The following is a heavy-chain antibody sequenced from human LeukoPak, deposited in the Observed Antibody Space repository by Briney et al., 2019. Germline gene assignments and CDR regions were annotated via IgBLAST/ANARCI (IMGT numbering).Heavy chain of an antibody. V-gene: IGHV1-2*02. CDR3: ARGPSGGNLIDY. CDR2: INPNSGGT. D-gene: IGHD4-23*01. Sequence: VASVKVSCKASGYTFTGYYLHWVRQAPGQGLEWMGWINPNSGGTNYAQKFQGRVTMTRDTSISTAYMELSRLRSDDTAVYYCARGPSGGNLIDYWDQGTLVTVSS. CDR1: GYTFTGYY. J-gene: IGHJ4*02.